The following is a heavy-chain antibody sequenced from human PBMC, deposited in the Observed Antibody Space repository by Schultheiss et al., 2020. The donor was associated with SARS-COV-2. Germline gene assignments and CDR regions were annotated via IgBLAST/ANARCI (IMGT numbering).Heavy chain of an antibody. J-gene: IGHJ6*03. D-gene: IGHD3-16*01. CDR3: AKGRGYDYYYMDV. V-gene: IGHV3-23*01. Sequence: GGSLRLSCAASGFTFSSYAMSWVRQAPGKGLEWVSAIGGSGGSTYYADSVKGRFTISRDNSKNTLYLQMNSLRAEDTAVYYCAKGRGYDYYYMDVWGKGTTVTVSS. CDR1: GFTFSSYA. CDR2: IGGSGGST.